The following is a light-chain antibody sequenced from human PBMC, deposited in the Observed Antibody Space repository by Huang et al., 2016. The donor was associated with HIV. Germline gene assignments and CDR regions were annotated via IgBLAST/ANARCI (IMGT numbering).Light chain of an antibody. CDR1: QSVTSN. CDR3: QQYNNWPPLS. CDR2: GAS. J-gene: IGKJ4*01. V-gene: IGKV3-15*01. Sequence: EVVMTQSPATLSVSPGERATLSCRASQSVTSNVAWYQQRPGQAPRPLIYGASTRVTGVPARVSGSGSGTEFTLTIASLQSEDFAVYYCQQYNNWPPLSFGGGTKVEIK.